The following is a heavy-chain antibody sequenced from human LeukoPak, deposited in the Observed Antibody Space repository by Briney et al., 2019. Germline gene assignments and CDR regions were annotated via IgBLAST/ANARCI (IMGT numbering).Heavy chain of an antibody. CDR1: GFTFSSYA. Sequence: GGSLRLSCAASGFTFSSYAMSWVRQAPGKGLEWVSAISGSGGSTYDADSVKGRFTISRDNSKNTLYLQMNSLRAEDTAVYYCAKVGDFWSTTNFDYWGQGTLVTVSS. V-gene: IGHV3-23*01. J-gene: IGHJ4*02. D-gene: IGHD3-3*01. CDR2: ISGSGGST. CDR3: AKVGDFWSTTNFDY.